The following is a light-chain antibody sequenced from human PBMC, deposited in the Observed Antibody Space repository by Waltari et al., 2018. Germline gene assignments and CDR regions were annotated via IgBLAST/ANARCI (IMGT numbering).Light chain of an antibody. CDR2: GNN. Sequence: SSGLTQDPAVSVALGQTVSITCQGDSIRTYYASWYQQKPGQAPVLVISGNNKWPSGIPNRFSASSSGSTASLTITGAQAEDEADYYWNSRDSSGNHLLFGGGTKLTVL. CDR1: SIRTYY. CDR3: NSRDSSGNHLL. V-gene: IGLV3-19*01. J-gene: IGLJ2*01.